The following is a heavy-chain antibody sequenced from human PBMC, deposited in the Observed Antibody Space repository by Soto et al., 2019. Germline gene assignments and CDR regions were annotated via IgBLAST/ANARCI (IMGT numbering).Heavy chain of an antibody. CDR1: GYSFTSYW. CDR2: IYPGDSDT. D-gene: IGHD2-15*01. CDR3: ARQHCSGGSCSDWGWFDP. Sequence: EVQLVQSGAEVKKPGESLKISCKGSGYSFTSYWIGWVRQMPGKGLEWMGIIYPGDSDTRYSPSFQGQVTISADKSISTAYLQWSSLKASDTAMYYCARQHCSGGSCSDWGWFDPWGQGTLVTVSS. J-gene: IGHJ5*02. V-gene: IGHV5-51*01.